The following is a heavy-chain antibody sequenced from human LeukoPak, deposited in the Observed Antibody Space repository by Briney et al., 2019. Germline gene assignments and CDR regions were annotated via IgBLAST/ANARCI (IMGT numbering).Heavy chain of an antibody. CDR2: VYNSGGT. J-gene: IGHJ1*01. CDR3: ARYEYARSDNTGLRYFHH. D-gene: IGHD3-16*01. Sequence: PSETLSLTCTVSGDSISSGAYAWTWIRQSPGKGLEWIGYVYNSGGTHYNSSLKSRLSISADMSQNKFSLNLSSVTAAGTAVYYCARYEYARSDNTGLRYFHHWGQGTLVTVSS. CDR1: GDSISSGAYA. V-gene: IGHV4-30-4*01.